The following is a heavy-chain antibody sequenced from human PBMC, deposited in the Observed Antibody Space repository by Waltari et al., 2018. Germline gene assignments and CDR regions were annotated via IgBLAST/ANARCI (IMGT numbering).Heavy chain of an antibody. Sequence: EVQLVESGGGLVQPGASLRLSCAASGFTVSNYYTHWVRQGPGKGRVVISRINNGGGSSTTYADSVKGRFTISKDNAKNTVYLQMNSLRAEDTAVYHCARGGQLALDYWGQGTLVTVSS. CDR1: GFTVSNYY. CDR3: ARGGQLALDY. CDR2: INNGGGSST. J-gene: IGHJ4*02. D-gene: IGHD6-6*01. V-gene: IGHV3-74*01.